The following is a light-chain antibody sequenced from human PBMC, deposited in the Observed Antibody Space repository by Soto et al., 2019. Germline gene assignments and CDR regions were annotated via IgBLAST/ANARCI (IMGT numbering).Light chain of an antibody. CDR3: QQYGSSPLT. Sequence: EIVLTQSPGTLSLSPGERATLSCRASQSVSSSYLAWYQQKPGRAPRLLIYDASSRATGIPDRFSGSGSGTDFTLTISRLEPEDFAVYYCQQYGSSPLTFGPGTKVDI. V-gene: IGKV3-20*01. CDR1: QSVSSSY. CDR2: DAS. J-gene: IGKJ3*01.